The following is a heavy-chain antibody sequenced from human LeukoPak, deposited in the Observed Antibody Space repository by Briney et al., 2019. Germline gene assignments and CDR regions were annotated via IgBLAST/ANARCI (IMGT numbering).Heavy chain of an antibody. J-gene: IGHJ4*02. V-gene: IGHV3-49*04. Sequence: PGGSLRLSCTTSGFTFGDYSMSWVRQAPGRGLEWVGLIRSIAYGGTTEYAASVKGRFTISRDDSKSIAYLQMNSLQTEDTAVYYCSRVYGSGTYHQYYFDYWGQGTLVTVSS. CDR1: GFTFGDYS. CDR3: SRVYGSGTYHQYYFDY. CDR2: IRSIAYGGTT. D-gene: IGHD3-10*01.